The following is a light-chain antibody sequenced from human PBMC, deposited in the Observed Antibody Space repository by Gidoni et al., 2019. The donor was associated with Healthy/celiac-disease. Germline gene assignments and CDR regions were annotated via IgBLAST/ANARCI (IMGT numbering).Light chain of an antibody. CDR3: QQYNNWPPLT. J-gene: IGKJ4*01. Sequence: EIVMTQSPATLSVSPGESATLSCRASQSVSSNLAWYQQKPGQAPRLLIYGASTRATGIPARFSGSGSGTEFTLTISSLPSEDFAVYYCQQYNNWPPLTFGGGTKVEIK. CDR1: QSVSSN. V-gene: IGKV3-15*01. CDR2: GAS.